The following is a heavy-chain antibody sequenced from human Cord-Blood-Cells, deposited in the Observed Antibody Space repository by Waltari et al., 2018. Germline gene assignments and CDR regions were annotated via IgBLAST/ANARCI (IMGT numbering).Heavy chain of an antibody. D-gene: IGHD3-10*01. CDR1: GGSFSGYY. CDR3: ARAVDYGSGSYFDY. V-gene: IGHV4-34*01. J-gene: IGHJ4*02. CDR2: INHSGST. Sequence: QVQLQQWGAGLLKPSETLSLTCAVYGGSFSGYYWSWIRQPPGKGLEWNGEINHSGSTNYNPSLKSRVTISVDTSKNQFSLKLSSVTAADTAVYYCARAVDYGSGSYFDYWGQGTLVTVSS.